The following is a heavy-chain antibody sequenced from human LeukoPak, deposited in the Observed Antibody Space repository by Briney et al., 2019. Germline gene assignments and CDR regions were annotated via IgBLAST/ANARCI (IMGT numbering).Heavy chain of an antibody. CDR1: GCSISSYY. J-gene: IGHJ4*02. V-gene: IGHV4-59*01. D-gene: IGHD3/OR15-3a*01. CDR2: IYYTGST. CDR3: ARYEEFSTGYSASSPRHYFEH. Sequence: SETLSLTCTVSGCSISSYYWSWIRQPPGQALECMGHIYYTGSTYHNPSLESRVTISVDTAKNQISLNLSSVTAADTAGYYCARYEEFSTGYSASSPRHYFEHWGQGTLGTVSS.